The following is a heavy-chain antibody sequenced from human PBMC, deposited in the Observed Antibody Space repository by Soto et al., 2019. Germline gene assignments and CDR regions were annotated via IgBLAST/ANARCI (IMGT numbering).Heavy chain of an antibody. Sequence: ASVKVSCKASGYTFTSYGISWVRQAPGQGLEWVGWISAYNGNSNYAQKYHGRVTMTTDTSTNTAYMELSSLRSEDTAVYYCATSMVRGWSPFDYWGQGTLVTVSS. V-gene: IGHV1-18*01. CDR2: ISAYNGNS. J-gene: IGHJ4*02. CDR3: ATSMVRGWSPFDY. CDR1: GYTFTSYG. D-gene: IGHD3-10*01.